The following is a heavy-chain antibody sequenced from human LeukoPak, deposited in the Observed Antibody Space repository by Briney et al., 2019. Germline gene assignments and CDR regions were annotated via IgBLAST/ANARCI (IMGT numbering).Heavy chain of an antibody. CDR3: ARDYFTANDY. Sequence: GALVKVSCKASGYTFTGYYIHWVRQAPGQGLEWMGWINPNSGGTNYAQKFQGRVTMTRDTSISTAYMELSRLRSDDTAVYYCARDYFTANDYWGQGTLVTVSS. J-gene: IGHJ4*02. V-gene: IGHV1-2*02. CDR1: GYTFTGYY. D-gene: IGHD2-21*02. CDR2: INPNSGGT.